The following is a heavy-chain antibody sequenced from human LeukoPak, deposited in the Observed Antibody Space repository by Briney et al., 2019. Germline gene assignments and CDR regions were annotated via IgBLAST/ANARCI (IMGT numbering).Heavy chain of an antibody. J-gene: IGHJ4*02. CDR3: ARDGGDGYFDY. CDR2: VYYSGST. Sequence: KPSETLSLTCTVSGGSISSYYWSWIRQPPGKGLEYIGYVYYSGSTDYNPSLKSRVTISVDTSKNQFSLKLSSVTAADTAMYYCARDGGDGYFDYWGQGTLVTVSS. V-gene: IGHV4-59*12. CDR1: GGSISSYY. D-gene: IGHD3-16*01.